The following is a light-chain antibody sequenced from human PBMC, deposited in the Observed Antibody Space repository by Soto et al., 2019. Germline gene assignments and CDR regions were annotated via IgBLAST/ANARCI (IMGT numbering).Light chain of an antibody. J-gene: IGLJ1*01. CDR1: SSDVGGYNF. CDR2: DVS. CDR3: CSYAGSYSYV. Sequence: QSALTQPRSVSESPGQSVTISCTGTSSDVGGYNFVSWYQQHPDKVPKLMIYDVSKRPSGVPDRFSGFKSGYTASLTISGLQAEDEADYYCCSYAGSYSYVFGTGTKVTVL. V-gene: IGLV2-11*01.